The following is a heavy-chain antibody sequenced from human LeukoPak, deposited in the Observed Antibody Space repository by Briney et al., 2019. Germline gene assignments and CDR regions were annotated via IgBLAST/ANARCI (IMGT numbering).Heavy chain of an antibody. D-gene: IGHD3-10*01. CDR3: ARVGSITMVRGGFDY. CDR1: GYTFTSYY. V-gene: IGHV1-46*01. J-gene: IGHJ4*02. CDR2: INPSGGST. Sequence: ASVKVSCKASGYTFTSYYLHWVRQAPGQGLEWMGIINPSGGSTSYAQKFQGSVTMTRDTSTSTVYMELSSLRSEDTAVYYCARVGSITMVRGGFDYWGQGTLVTVSS.